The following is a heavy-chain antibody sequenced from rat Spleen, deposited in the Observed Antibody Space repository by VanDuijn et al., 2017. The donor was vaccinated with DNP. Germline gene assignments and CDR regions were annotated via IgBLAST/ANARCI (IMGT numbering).Heavy chain of an antibody. V-gene: IGHV3-1*01. J-gene: IGHJ2*01. Sequence: EVQLQESGSGLVKPSQSLSLTCSVTGYSITSNYWGWIRKFPGNKMEYVGHISYSGSTNYNPSLKSRISITRDTSKNLFFLHLNSVTTENTATYCVAREGAYYGYDYFDYWGQGLMVTVSS. D-gene: IGHD1-7*01. CDR1: GYSITSNY. CDR3: AREGAYYGYDYFDY. CDR2: ISYSGST.